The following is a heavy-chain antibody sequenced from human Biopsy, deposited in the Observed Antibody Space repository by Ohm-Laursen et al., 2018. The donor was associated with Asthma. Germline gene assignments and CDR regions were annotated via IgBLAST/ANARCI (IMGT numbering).Heavy chain of an antibody. V-gene: IGHV3-30*01. D-gene: IGHD1-1*01. J-gene: IGHJ3*02. CDR3: VGDGTDDAFDI. Sequence: SLRLSCAAFGFSFSNFAIHWVRQAPGKGLEWVGVISKDASTQDYADSVKGRFTMARDNSKNTLDLQMNSLREEDTAVYYCVGDGTDDAFDIWGQGTVVSVSS. CDR2: ISKDASTQ. CDR1: GFSFSNFA.